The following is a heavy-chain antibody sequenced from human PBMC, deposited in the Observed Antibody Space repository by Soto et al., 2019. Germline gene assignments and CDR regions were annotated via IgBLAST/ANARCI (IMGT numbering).Heavy chain of an antibody. J-gene: IGHJ4*02. CDR2: IYYSGST. Sequence: PSETLSLTCTVSGGSISSSSYYWGWIRQPPGKGLEWIGSIYYSGSTYYNPSLKSRVTISVDTSKNQFSLKLSSVTAADTAVYYCAREGFYGGNSVLDYWGQGTLVTVSS. CDR1: GGSISSSSYY. D-gene: IGHD4-17*01. CDR3: AREGFYGGNSVLDY. V-gene: IGHV4-39*07.